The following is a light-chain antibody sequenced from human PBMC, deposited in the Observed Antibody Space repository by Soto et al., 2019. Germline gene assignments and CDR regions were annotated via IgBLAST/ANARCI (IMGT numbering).Light chain of an antibody. CDR1: HTISSW. V-gene: IGKV1-5*03. CDR2: KAS. Sequence: DIKMTKSPSTLSGSVGDRVTITCQASHTISSWLAWYQQKPGKAPKLLIYKASTLKSGVPSRFSGSGSGTEFTLTISSLQPDDFAPYYCQHYNSYSEAFGQGTKVDIK. J-gene: IGKJ1*01. CDR3: QHYNSYSEA.